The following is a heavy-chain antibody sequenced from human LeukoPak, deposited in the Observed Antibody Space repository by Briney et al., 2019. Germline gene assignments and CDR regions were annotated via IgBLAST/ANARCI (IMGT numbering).Heavy chain of an antibody. CDR3: ARVSRAAREYYYYYMDV. Sequence: SETLSLTCTVSGGSISSYYWSWIRQPAGKGLEWIGRIYTSGSTNYNPSLKSRVTMSVDTSKNQFSLKLTSVTAADTAVYYCARVSRAAREYYYYYMDVWGKGTTVTVSS. V-gene: IGHV4-4*07. CDR1: GGSISSYY. D-gene: IGHD6-6*01. CDR2: IYTSGST. J-gene: IGHJ6*03.